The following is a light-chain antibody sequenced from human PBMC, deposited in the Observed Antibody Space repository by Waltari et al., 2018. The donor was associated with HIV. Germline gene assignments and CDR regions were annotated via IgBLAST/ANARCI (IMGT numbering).Light chain of an antibody. Sequence: VLTPSPGTLSLSPGERATLSCRASQSCSSNAFAWYRQTDGQAPSLLIYGASSRATGIPDRFSGSGAGTDFTLTISRLDPEDSAVYYCQQYGRSPATFGQGTRLELK. CDR1: QSCSSNA. V-gene: IGKV3-20*01. CDR2: GAS. CDR3: QQYGRSPAT. J-gene: IGKJ5*01.